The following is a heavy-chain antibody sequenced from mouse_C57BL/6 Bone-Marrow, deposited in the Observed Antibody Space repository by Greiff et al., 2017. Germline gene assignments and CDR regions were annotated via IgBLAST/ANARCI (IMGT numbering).Heavy chain of an antibody. CDR3: ARATTDY. V-gene: IGHV1-69*01. CDR1: GYTFTSYW. D-gene: IGHD2-12*01. CDR2: IDPSDSYT. J-gene: IGHJ2*01. Sequence: QVQLQQPGAELVMPGASVKLSCKASGYTFTSYWMHWVKQRPGQGLEWIGEIDPSDSYTNYNQKFKGQSTLTVDKSSSTAYMQLSSLTSEDSAVYYCARATTDYWGQGTTLTVSS.